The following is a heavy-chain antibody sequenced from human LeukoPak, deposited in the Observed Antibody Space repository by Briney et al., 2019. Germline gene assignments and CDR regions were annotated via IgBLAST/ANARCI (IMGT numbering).Heavy chain of an antibody. J-gene: IGHJ4*02. Sequence: PGGSLRLSCAASGFTFSSDAMHWVRQAPGKGLEYVSAISSNAGTTHYGNSVKGRFTISRDNSKNTLYLQMGSLRAEDVAVYFCARSSGYGYYFDYWGQGTLVTVSS. CDR2: ISSNAGTT. CDR1: GFTFSSDA. CDR3: ARSSGYGYYFDY. D-gene: IGHD3-22*01. V-gene: IGHV3-64*01.